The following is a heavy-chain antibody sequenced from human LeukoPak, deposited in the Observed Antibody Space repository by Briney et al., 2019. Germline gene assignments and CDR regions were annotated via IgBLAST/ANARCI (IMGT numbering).Heavy chain of an antibody. D-gene: IGHD3-22*01. J-gene: IGHJ5*02. V-gene: IGHV4-38-2*02. Sequence: SETLSLTCTVFGYSISSGYYWGWIRQPPGKGLEWIGSIYHSGSTYYNPSLKSRVTISVDTSKNQFSLKLSSVTAADTAVYYCAREKRDYYDSSGYYLSWFDPWGQGTLVTVSS. CDR2: IYHSGST. CDR3: AREKRDYYDSSGYYLSWFDP. CDR1: GYSISSGYY.